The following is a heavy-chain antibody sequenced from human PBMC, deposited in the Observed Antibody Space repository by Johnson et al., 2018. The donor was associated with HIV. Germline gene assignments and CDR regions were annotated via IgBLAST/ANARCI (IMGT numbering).Heavy chain of an antibody. J-gene: IGHJ3*02. CDR3: ARGYCSSTSCYAFFLPFDI. CDR2: INWNGGST. D-gene: IGHD2-2*01. V-gene: IGHV3-20*04. Sequence: VQLVESGGGLVQPGGSLRLSCAASRFTFRIYAMSWVRQAPGKGLEWVSGINWNGGSTGYADSVKGRFTISRDNAKNSLYLQMNSLRAEDTALYYCARGYCSSTSCYAFFLPFDIWGQGTMVTVSS. CDR1: RFTFRIYA.